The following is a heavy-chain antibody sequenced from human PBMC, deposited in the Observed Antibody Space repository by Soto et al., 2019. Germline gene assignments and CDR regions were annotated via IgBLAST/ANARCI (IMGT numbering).Heavy chain of an antibody. CDR1: GFTFSSYG. CDR2: IWYDGSNK. CDR3: ARELGYCSSTSCYKGYYGMDV. D-gene: IGHD2-2*02. V-gene: IGHV3-33*01. J-gene: IGHJ6*02. Sequence: GGSLRLSCAASGFTFSSYGMHWVRQAPGKGLEWVAVIWYDGSNKYYADSVKGRFIISGDNSKNTLYLQMNSLRAEDTAVYYCARELGYCSSTSCYKGYYGMDVWGPGTTVTVSS.